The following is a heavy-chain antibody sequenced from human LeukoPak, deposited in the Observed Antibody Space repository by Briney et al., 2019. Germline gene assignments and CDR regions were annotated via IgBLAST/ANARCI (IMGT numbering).Heavy chain of an antibody. Sequence: GGSLRLSCAASGFTVSSNYMSWVRQAPGKGLEWVSVIYSGGSTYYADSVKGRFTISRDNSKNTLFLQMNSLRAEDTAVYYCARGLNYYDSSGYMAYWGQGTLVTVSS. CDR3: ARGLNYYDSSGYMAY. CDR1: GFTVSSNY. V-gene: IGHV3-53*01. CDR2: IYSGGST. J-gene: IGHJ4*02. D-gene: IGHD3-22*01.